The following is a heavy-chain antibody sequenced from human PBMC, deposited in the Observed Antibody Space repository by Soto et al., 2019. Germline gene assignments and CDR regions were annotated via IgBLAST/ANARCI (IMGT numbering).Heavy chain of an antibody. J-gene: IGHJ4*02. CDR1: GGSIRSSDYW. CDR2: IYYSGTP. CDR3: ARSLDTGYDLVPFDY. Sequence: PSETLSLTCTVSGGSIRSSDYWWGWLRQPPGKGLEWIGSIYYSGTPYYNPSLRSRVTVSVDTSKNHLSLKLSSVTAADTAIYYCARSLDTGYDLVPFDYWGQGALVTVSS. D-gene: IGHD5-12*01. V-gene: IGHV4-39*02.